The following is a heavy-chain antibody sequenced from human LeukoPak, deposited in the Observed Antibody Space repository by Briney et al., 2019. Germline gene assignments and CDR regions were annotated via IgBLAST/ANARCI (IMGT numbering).Heavy chain of an antibody. CDR3: ARAHSSGWYWFDP. CDR1: GFTFSSYG. V-gene: IGHV3-30*02. CDR2: IRYDGSNK. D-gene: IGHD6-19*01. Sequence: GVSLRLSCAASGFTFSSYGMHWVRQAPGKGLEWVAFIRYDGSNKYYADSVKGRFTISRDNAKNSLYLQMNSLRAEDTAVYYCARAHSSGWYWFDPWGQGTLVTVSS. J-gene: IGHJ5*02.